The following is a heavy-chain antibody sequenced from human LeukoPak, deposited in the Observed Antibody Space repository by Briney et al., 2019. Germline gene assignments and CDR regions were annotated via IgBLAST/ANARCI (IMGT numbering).Heavy chain of an antibody. Sequence: PGGCLRLSCAASGFTFSNYGMHWVRQALGKGLEWVAFIRSDASDQYYADSVKGRFTISRDNSKNTLYLQMSSLRSEDTAVYYCAKTIRSYYMDVWGKGTTVTVSS. V-gene: IGHV3-30*02. CDR1: GFTFSNYG. J-gene: IGHJ6*03. CDR3: AKTIRSYYMDV. D-gene: IGHD5-24*01. CDR2: IRSDASDQ.